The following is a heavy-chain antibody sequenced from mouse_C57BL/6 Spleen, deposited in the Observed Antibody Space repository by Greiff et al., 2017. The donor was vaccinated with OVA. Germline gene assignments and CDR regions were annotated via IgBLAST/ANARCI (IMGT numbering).Heavy chain of an antibody. CDR2: IYPGSGST. V-gene: IGHV1-55*01. D-gene: IGHD2-3*01. CDR3: ARSDGYYGDYAMDY. Sequence: VQLQQPGAELVKPGASVKMSCKASGYTFTSYWITWVKQRPGQGLEWIGDIYPGSGSTNYNEKFKSKATLTVDKSSSTAYMQLSSLTSEDSAVYYCARSDGYYGDYAMDYWGQGTSVTVSS. CDR1: GYTFTSYW. J-gene: IGHJ4*01.